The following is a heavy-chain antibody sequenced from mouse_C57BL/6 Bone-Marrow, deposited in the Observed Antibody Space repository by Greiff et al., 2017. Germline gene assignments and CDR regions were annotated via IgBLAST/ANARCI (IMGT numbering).Heavy chain of an antibody. CDR1: GYSFTDYN. CDR2: INPNYGTT. V-gene: IGHV1-39*01. D-gene: IGHD2-4*01. J-gene: IGHJ4*01. Sequence: VQLQQSGPELVQPGASVKISCKASGYSFTDYNMNWVKQSNGKSLEWIGVINPNYGTTSYNQKFKGKATLTVDQSSSTAYMQLNSLTSEDAAVYYCASGYDYDDAMDYWGQGTSVTVSA. CDR3: ASGYDYDDAMDY.